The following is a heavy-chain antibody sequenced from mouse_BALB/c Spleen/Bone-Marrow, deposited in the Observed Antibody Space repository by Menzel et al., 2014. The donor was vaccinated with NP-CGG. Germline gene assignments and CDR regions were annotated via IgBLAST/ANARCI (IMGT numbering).Heavy chain of an antibody. J-gene: IGHJ1*01. CDR3: PRYCDYWNFDV. CDR1: GFNIKDTY. Sequence: EVKLMESRAELVKPGASVNLSCTTSGFNIKDTYIHWIKQRPEQGLEWIGRIDPANSYTKCDPKFQDKATLTADTSSNIAYLQLGSLTSEDTAGEYCPRYCDYWNFDVWGAGTTVTVSS. V-gene: IGHV14-3*02. CDR2: IDPANSYT.